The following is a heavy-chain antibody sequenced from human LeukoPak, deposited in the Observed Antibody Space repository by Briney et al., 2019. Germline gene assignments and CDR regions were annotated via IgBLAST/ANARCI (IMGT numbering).Heavy chain of an antibody. Sequence: ASVRVSCKASGYTFISYNINWLRQATGPGLEWMGWVNPRSGDAGYLQKFQGRLTITRDSSIDTAYMDLSGLSSEDTAVYYCARGVPLGYCTYGVCYPPYYFDYWGQGTLVTASS. CDR3: ARGVPLGYCTYGVCYPPYYFDY. J-gene: IGHJ4*02. CDR2: VNPRSGDA. V-gene: IGHV1-8*03. D-gene: IGHD2-8*01. CDR1: GYTFISYN.